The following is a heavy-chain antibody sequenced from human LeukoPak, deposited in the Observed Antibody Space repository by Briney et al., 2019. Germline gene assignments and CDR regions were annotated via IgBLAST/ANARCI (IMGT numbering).Heavy chain of an antibody. V-gene: IGHV3-66*01. D-gene: IGHD6-19*01. CDR1: GFTVNSNY. J-gene: IGHJ4*02. CDR3: AREASSSGWCYLDY. CDR2: IYASGSI. Sequence: GGSLRLSCAASGFTVNSNYMSWVRHAPGKGLEWVSIIYASGSIFYADSVKGRFTISRDDSKNTLHLQMNSLRDEDTAVYYCAREASSSGWCYLDYWGRGTLVTVSS.